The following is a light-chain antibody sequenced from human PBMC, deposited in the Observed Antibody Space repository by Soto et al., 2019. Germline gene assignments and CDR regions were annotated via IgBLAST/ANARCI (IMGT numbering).Light chain of an antibody. V-gene: IGLV2-11*01. CDR2: DVS. CDR1: SSDVGGYNY. J-gene: IGLJ3*02. CDR3: CSYAGNLWV. Sequence: QSALTQPRSVPGSPGQSVTISCTGTSSDVGGYNYVSWYQQHPGKAPKLMIYDVSKRPSGVPDRFSGSKSGNTASLTISGLQAEDEADYYCCSYAGNLWVFGGGTKLTVL.